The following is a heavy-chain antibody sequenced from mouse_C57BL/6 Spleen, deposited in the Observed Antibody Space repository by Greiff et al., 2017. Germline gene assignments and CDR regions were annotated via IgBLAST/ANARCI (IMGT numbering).Heavy chain of an antibody. CDR2: IYPSDSET. CDR3: ARWGYGYDAWFAY. J-gene: IGHJ3*01. V-gene: IGHV1-61*01. D-gene: IGHD2-2*01. CDR1: GYTFTSYW. Sequence: VQLQQPGAELVRPGSSVKLSCKASGYTFTSYWMDWVKQRPGQGLEWIGNIYPSDSETHYNQKFKDKATLTVDKSSSTAYMQLSSLTSEDSAVYYCARWGYGYDAWFAYWGQGTLVTVSA.